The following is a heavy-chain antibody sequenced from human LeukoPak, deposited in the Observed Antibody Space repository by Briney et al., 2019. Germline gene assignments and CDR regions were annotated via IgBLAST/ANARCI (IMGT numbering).Heavy chain of an antibody. J-gene: IGHJ4*02. CDR1: GFNVRTNY. Sequence: PGGSLRLSCAASGFNVRTNYMSWVRQAPGKGLEWVSIIYPGGSTYYADSMKGRFTISRDNSRNTLYLQIHSLTAEDTAIYYSAKDAQWEMKDSWGQGALVTVSS. V-gene: IGHV3-53*01. CDR3: AKDAQWEMKDS. CDR2: IYPGGST. D-gene: IGHD1-26*01.